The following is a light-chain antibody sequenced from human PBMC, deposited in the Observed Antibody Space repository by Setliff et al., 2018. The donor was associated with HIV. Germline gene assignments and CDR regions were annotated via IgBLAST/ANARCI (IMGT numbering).Light chain of an antibody. J-gene: IGLJ1*01. V-gene: IGLV2-23*02. CDR3: CSYASGSTSLFV. CDR2: EVS. CDR1: STDVGTYNL. Sequence: QSALTQPASVSGSPGQSITISCTGTSTDVGTYNLVSWYQQHPGKAPKVMIYEVSKRPSGISNRFSSSKSGNTASLTISGLQPEDESDYYCCSYASGSTSLFVFGTGTKVTVL.